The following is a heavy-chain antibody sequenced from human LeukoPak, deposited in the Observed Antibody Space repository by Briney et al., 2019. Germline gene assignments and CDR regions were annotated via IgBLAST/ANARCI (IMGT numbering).Heavy chain of an antibody. D-gene: IGHD3-10*01. V-gene: IGHV3-30*04. CDR2: ISYDGSNT. Sequence: PGRSLRLSCAASGFTFTNYCIHWVRHAPGKGPEWVAVISYDGSNTYYADSVKGRFTISRDNSKNTLYLQMNSLRPEDTAVYSCARDPTMVRGTMDVWGKGTTVTVSS. J-gene: IGHJ6*03. CDR1: GFTFTNYC. CDR3: ARDPTMVRGTMDV.